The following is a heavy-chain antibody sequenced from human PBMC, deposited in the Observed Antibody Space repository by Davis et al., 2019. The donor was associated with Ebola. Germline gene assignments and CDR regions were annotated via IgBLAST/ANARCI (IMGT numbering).Heavy chain of an antibody. J-gene: IGHJ6*02. Sequence: GESLKISCAASGFTFSSYAMHWVRQAPGKGLEYVSAISSNGGSTYYANSVKGRFTISRDNSKNTLYLQMGSLRAEDMAVYYCARSDGGVYYYDSSGYYHPLMDVWGQGTTVTVSS. D-gene: IGHD3-22*01. CDR3: ARSDGGVYYYDSSGYYHPLMDV. CDR1: GFTFSSYA. CDR2: ISSNGGST. V-gene: IGHV3-64*01.